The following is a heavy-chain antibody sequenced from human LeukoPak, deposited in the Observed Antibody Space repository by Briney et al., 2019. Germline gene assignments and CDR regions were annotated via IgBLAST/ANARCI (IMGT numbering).Heavy chain of an antibody. J-gene: IGHJ6*02. CDR1: GYTFTSYG. CDR3: ARDPGGVQLLHSNDHGMDV. CDR2: ISAYNGNT. D-gene: IGHD2-2*01. Sequence: GASVKVSCKASGYTFTSYGISWVRQAPGQGLEWMGWISAYNGNTNYAQKLQGRVTMTTDTSTSTAYMELRSLRSDDTAVYYCARDPGGVQLLHSNDHGMDVWGQGTTVTVSS. V-gene: IGHV1-18*01.